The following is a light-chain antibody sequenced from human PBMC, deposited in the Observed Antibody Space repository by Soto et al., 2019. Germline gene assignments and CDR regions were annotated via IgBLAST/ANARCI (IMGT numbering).Light chain of an antibody. CDR2: EVN. J-gene: IGLJ1*01. CDR1: SSDVGGYNY. CDR3: CSYTSSSTNV. Sequence: QSALTQPASVSGSPGQSITISCTGTSSDVGGYNYVSWYQQHPGKAPKLMIYEVNNRPSGASNRFSGSKSGNTASLTISGLQAEDEADYYCCSYTSSSTNVFGTGTKLTVL. V-gene: IGLV2-14*01.